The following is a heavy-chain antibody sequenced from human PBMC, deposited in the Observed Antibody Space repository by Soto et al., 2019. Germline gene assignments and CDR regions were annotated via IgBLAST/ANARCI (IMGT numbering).Heavy chain of an antibody. CDR2: SSNSGSFT. D-gene: IGHD1-1*01. V-gene: IGHV3-11*06. CDR1: GFTFSDHY. Sequence: GGSLRLSCAASGFTFSDHYMSWIRQAPGKGLEWIGYSSNSGSFTRYADSVKGRFSISRDNARNSLYLQINSLRGDDTAIYYCVRSGDNYNLLDYWGQGTPVTVSS. J-gene: IGHJ4*02. CDR3: VRSGDNYNLLDY.